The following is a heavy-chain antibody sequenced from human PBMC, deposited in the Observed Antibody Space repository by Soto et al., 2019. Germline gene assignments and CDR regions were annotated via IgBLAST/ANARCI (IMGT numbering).Heavy chain of an antibody. CDR1: GFTFSAHW. CDR3: ARDNKWSLDY. Sequence: PGGSLRLSCAASGFTFSAHWMHWVRQAPGKGLVWVSHIKTDGSITRDADSVKGRFTISRDNARNTLYLQMNSLRAEDTAVYYCARDNKWSLDYWAREPWSPSPQ. D-gene: IGHD2-15*01. J-gene: IGHJ4*02. CDR2: IKTDGSIT. V-gene: IGHV3-74*01.